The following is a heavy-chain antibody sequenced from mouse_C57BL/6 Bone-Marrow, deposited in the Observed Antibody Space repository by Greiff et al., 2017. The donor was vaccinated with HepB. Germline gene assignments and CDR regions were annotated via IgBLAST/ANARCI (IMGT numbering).Heavy chain of an antibody. Sequence: EVQLQQSGAELVKPGASVKLSCTASGFNIKDYYMHWVKQRTEQGLEWIGRIDPEDGETKYAPKFLGKATITADTSSNTAYLQLSSLTSEDTAVYYCALYYYYYYAMDYWGQGTSVTVSS. CDR3: ALYYYYYYAMDY. CDR2: IDPEDGET. J-gene: IGHJ4*01. D-gene: IGHD1-1*01. CDR1: GFNIKDYY. V-gene: IGHV14-2*01.